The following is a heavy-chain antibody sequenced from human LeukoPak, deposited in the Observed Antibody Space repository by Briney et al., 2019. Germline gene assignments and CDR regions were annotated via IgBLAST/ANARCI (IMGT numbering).Heavy chain of an antibody. V-gene: IGHV3-21*01. D-gene: IGHD3-10*01. J-gene: IGHJ6*03. CDR1: GFPFSTFG. Sequence: PGGSLRLSCEGSGFPFSTFGMNWVRQAPGKGLEWVSSISGGASHLYYADSVRGRFTISRDNAKNSMFLQMNSLRAEDTGVYYCATVFRAYYYYMAVWGKGTTVIVSS. CDR2: ISGGASHL. CDR3: ATVFRAYYYYMAV.